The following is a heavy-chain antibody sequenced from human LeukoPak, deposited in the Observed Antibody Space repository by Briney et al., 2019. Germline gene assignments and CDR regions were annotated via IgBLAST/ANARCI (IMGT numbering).Heavy chain of an antibody. CDR3: ARDPSTRNYYDSSGYYYFDC. V-gene: IGHV1-46*01. CDR1: GYTFTSYY. J-gene: IGHJ4*02. D-gene: IGHD3-22*01. Sequence: ASVKVSCKASGYTFTSYYIHWVRQAPGQGLEWMGIINPSGGSTSYAQKFQGRVTMTRDTSTSTVYMELSSLRSEDTAVYYCARDPSTRNYYDSSGYYYFDCWGQGTLVTVSS. CDR2: INPSGGST.